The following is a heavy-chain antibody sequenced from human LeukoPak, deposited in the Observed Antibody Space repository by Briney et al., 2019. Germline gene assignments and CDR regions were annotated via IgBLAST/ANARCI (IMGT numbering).Heavy chain of an antibody. CDR3: ARDRDSSGHDAFDI. Sequence: GGSLRLSCAASGFTFSSYSMNWVRQAPGKGLEWVSSISSSSSYIYYADSVKGRFTISRDNAKNSLYLQMNSLRAEDTAVYYCARDRDSSGHDAFDIWGQGTMVTVSS. CDR2: ISSSSSYI. J-gene: IGHJ3*02. D-gene: IGHD3-22*01. CDR1: GFTFSSYS. V-gene: IGHV3-21*01.